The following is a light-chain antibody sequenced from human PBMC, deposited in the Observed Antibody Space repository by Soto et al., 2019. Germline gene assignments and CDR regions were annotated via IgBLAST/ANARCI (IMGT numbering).Light chain of an antibody. Sequence: DIQMTQSPSSLSASVRDRVTITCRASQSISSSLNWYQQKPGKAPKLLIYAASSLQSGVPSRYSGSGSGTEFTLTISILQPEDFATHYCQQSYSTPRTFGQGTKVEIK. CDR1: QSISSS. J-gene: IGKJ1*01. CDR3: QQSYSTPRT. CDR2: AAS. V-gene: IGKV1-39*01.